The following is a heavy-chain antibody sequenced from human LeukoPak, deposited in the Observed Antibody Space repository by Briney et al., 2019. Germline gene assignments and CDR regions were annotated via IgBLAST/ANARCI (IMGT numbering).Heavy chain of an antibody. CDR2: ISGSGGST. D-gene: IGHD1-26*01. J-gene: IGHJ4*02. Sequence: PGGSLRLSCAASGFTFITYSMNWVRQAPGKGLEWVSAISGSGGSTYYADSVKGRFTISRDNSKNTLYLQMNSLRAEDTAVYYCAKDRMGAARDYFDYWGQGTLVTVSS. V-gene: IGHV3-23*01. CDR3: AKDRMGAARDYFDY. CDR1: GFTFITYS.